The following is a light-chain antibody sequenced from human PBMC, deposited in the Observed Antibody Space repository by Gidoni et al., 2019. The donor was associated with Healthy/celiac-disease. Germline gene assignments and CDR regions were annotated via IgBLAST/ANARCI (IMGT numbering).Light chain of an antibody. CDR2: EVS. CDR3: SSYTSSSTPVV. Sequence: QSALTQPASVSGSPRQPITISCTGTSSDVGGYNYVSWYQQHPGKAPKLMIYEVSNRPSGVSNRFSGSKSGNTASLTISGLQAEDEADYYCSSYTSSSTPVVFGGGTKLTVL. J-gene: IGLJ2*01. CDR1: SSDVGGYNY. V-gene: IGLV2-14*01.